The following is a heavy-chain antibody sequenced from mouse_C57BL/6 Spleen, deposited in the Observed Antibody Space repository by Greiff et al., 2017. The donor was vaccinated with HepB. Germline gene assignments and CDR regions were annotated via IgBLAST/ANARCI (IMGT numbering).Heavy chain of an antibody. CDR2: LLPGSGST. V-gene: IGHV1-9*01. CDR1: GYTFTGYW. J-gene: IGHJ4*01. CDR3: AREKVYYDYDEGAMDY. D-gene: IGHD2-4*01. Sequence: VQLQQSGAELMKPGASVKLSCKATGYTFTGYWIEWVKQRPGHGLEWIGELLPGSGSTNYNEKFKGKATFTADTSSNTAYMQLSSLTTEESAIYYCAREKVYYDYDEGAMDYWGQGTSVTVSS.